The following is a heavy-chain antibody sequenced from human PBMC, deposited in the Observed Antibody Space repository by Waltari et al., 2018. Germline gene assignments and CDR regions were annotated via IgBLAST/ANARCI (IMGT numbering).Heavy chain of an antibody. V-gene: IGHV4-59*01. CDR1: GGSISSYY. Sequence: QVQLQESGPGLVKPSETLSLTCTVSGGSISSYYWSWLRQPPGKGLEWIGYIYYSGSTNYNPTLKSRVTISVDTSKNQFSLKLSSVTAADTAVYYCARGVDTAMVTMYYYYGMDVWGQGTTVTVSS. CDR2: IYYSGST. CDR3: ARGVDTAMVTMYYYYGMDV. D-gene: IGHD5-18*01. J-gene: IGHJ6*02.